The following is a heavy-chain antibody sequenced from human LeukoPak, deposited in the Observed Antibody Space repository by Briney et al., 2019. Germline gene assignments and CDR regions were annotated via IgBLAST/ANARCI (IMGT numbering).Heavy chain of an antibody. V-gene: IGHV1-2*04. Sequence: ASVKVSCKTSGHTFTVKFLHWLRQAPGQGLEWMAGIEPNSGGAVYGQNFRGWVTVTKDTSVSTAYMELSRLRSDDTAVYYCAVENFYDRSGYSKAFDYWGQGTLVTVSS. D-gene: IGHD3-22*01. J-gene: IGHJ4*02. CDR2: IEPNSGGA. CDR1: GHTFTVKF. CDR3: AVENFYDRSGYSKAFDY.